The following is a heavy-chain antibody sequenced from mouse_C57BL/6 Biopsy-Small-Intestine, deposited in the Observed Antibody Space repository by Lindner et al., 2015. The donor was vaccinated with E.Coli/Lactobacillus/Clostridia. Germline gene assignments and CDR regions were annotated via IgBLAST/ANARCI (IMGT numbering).Heavy chain of an antibody. Sequence: VQLQESGPELVKPGASVKISCKASGYAFSSSWMNWVKQRPGKGLEWIGRIYPGDGDTNYNGKFKGKATLTADKSSSTAYMQLSSLTSEDSAVYFCARRSPGAMDYWGQGTSVTVSS. V-gene: IGHV1-82*01. CDR3: ARRSPGAMDY. CDR2: IYPGDGDT. J-gene: IGHJ4*01. CDR1: GYAFSSSW.